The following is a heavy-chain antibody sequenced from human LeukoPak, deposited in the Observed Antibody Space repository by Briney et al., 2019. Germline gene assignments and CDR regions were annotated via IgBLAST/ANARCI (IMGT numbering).Heavy chain of an antibody. V-gene: IGHV3-30*02. J-gene: IGHJ4*02. D-gene: IGHD6-6*01. CDR3: AKPPGGVARCFDS. Sequence: GASLRLSCAAAGFSFSIYGMHWVRQAPGKGLEWVAYIRYDGSVKYYADSVKGRFTISRDNSKSTLYLQMNSLRAEDTAVYYCAKPPGGVARCFDSWAQGTLVTVSS. CDR1: GFSFSIYG. CDR2: IRYDGSVK.